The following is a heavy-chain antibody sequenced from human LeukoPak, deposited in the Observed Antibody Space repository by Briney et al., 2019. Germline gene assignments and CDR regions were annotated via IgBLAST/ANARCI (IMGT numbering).Heavy chain of an antibody. V-gene: IGHV4-59*12. CDR1: GGSISSYY. CDR3: ARRMRAVAGTDY. D-gene: IGHD6-19*01. Sequence: PSETLSLTCTVSGGSISSYYWSWIRQPPGKGLEWIGYIYYSGSTNYNPSLKSRVTISVDTSKNQFSLKLSSVTAADTAVYYCARRMRAVAGTDYWGQGTLVTVSS. CDR2: IYYSGST. J-gene: IGHJ4*02.